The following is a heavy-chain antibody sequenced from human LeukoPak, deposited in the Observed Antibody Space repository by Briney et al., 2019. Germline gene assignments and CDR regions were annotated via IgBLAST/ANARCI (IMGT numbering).Heavy chain of an antibody. CDR2: INPNTGGT. J-gene: IGHJ4*02. Sequence: GASVKVSCKTSGYTFTGHYIHWVRRAPGQGLEWMGWINPNTGGTSYAQRFQGRVTMTRDTSVTAAYMDLTRLRSDDTAVYYCARAAYYYENTSLFAYYFDLWGQGTLVTVSS. V-gene: IGHV1-2*02. D-gene: IGHD3-22*01. CDR3: ARAAYYYENTSLFAYYFDL. CDR1: GYTFTGHY.